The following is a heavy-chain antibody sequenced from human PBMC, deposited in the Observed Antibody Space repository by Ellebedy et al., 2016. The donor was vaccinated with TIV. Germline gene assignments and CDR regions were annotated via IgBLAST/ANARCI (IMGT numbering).Heavy chain of an antibody. CDR2: INPSGGST. CDR1: GYTFTGYY. V-gene: IGHV1-46*01. J-gene: IGHJ4*02. Sequence: AASVKVSCKASGYTFTGYYMHWVRQAPGQGLEWMGVINPSGGSTRYAQEFQGRGTMTRDTSTRTVYMELSGLRSEDTAIYYCARDQVGGNSGILDYWGQGTLVTVSP. D-gene: IGHD4-23*01. CDR3: ARDQVGGNSGILDY.